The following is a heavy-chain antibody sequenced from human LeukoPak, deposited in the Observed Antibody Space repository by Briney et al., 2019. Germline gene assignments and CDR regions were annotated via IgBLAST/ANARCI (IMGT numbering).Heavy chain of an antibody. V-gene: IGHV3-53*04. CDR3: ARAYGGFHYFDY. CDR1: GFTISSNY. D-gene: IGHD5-12*01. CDR2: IYSGGST. J-gene: IGHJ4*02. Sequence: GGSLRLPCAASGFTISSNYMSWVRQAPGKGLEWVSVIYSGGSTYYADSVKGRFTISRHNSKNTLYLQMNSLRAEDTAVYYCARAYGGFHYFDYWGQGTLVTVSS.